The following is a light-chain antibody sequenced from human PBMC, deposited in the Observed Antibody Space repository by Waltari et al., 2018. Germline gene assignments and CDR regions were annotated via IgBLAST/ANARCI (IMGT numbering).Light chain of an antibody. CDR3: QQSYNTPRT. Sequence: DIQMTQSPSSLSASVGDRVSITGRASQSISTHLNWYQQKPGKAPNLLIYAASNLQSGVPSRFSGRGSETDFTLTISSLQPEDFAVYYCQQSYNTPRTFGPGTKVDIK. CDR1: QSISTH. CDR2: AAS. V-gene: IGKV1-39*01. J-gene: IGKJ3*01.